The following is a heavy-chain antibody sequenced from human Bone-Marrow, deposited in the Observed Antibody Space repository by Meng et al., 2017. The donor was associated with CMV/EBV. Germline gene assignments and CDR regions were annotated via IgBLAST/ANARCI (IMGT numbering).Heavy chain of an antibody. V-gene: IGHV3-23*01. CDR3: AKNNVPQGDPISPIDY. CDR2: ISGSGLTT. J-gene: IGHJ4*02. CDR1: GFTFSSYA. D-gene: IGHD2-21*02. Sequence: GESLKISCEASGFTFSSYAVSWVRQAPGKGLEWVSVISGSGLTTYYADAVKGRVTISRDSSKNTVHLQMNSLRGEDTAVYFCAKNNVPQGDPISPIDYWGQGTVVTVSS.